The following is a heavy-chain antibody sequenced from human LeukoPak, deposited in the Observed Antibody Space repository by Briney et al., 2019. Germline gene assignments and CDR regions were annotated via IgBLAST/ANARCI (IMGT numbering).Heavy chain of an antibody. CDR2: ISSSSSYI. CDR1: GFTFSSYS. J-gene: IGHJ4*02. D-gene: IGHD4-17*01. V-gene: IGHV3-21*01. CDR3: AKGSDYGDSSLDY. Sequence: PGGSLRLSCAASGFTFSSYSMTWVRQAPGKGLEWVSSISSSSSYIYYADSVKGRFTISRDNAKNSLYLQMNSLRAEDTAVYYCAKGSDYGDSSLDYWGQGTLVTVSS.